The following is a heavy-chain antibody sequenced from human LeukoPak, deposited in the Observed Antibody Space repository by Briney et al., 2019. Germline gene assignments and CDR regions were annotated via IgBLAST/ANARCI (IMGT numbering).Heavy chain of an antibody. Sequence: PSETLSLTCIVSGGSISSGDYYWSWIRQPPGKGLEWIGYIYYSGSTYYNPSLKSRVTISVDTSKNQFSLKLSSVTAADTAVYYCARAADIVLMVYARAYYMDVWGKGTTVTVSS. CDR3: ARAADIVLMVYARAYYMDV. J-gene: IGHJ6*03. D-gene: IGHD2-8*01. CDR1: GGSISSGDYY. CDR2: IYYSGST. V-gene: IGHV4-30-4*08.